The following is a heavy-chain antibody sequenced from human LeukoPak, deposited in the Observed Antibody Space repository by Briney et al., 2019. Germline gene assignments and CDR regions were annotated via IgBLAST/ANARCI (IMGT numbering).Heavy chain of an antibody. J-gene: IGHJ5*02. V-gene: IGHV3-30*18. D-gene: IGHD2-2*01. CDR3: AKEGSQYASSWFDH. CDR2: ISHDGTVR. CDR1: GFTFSSYD. Sequence: PGRSLRLSCAASGFTFSSYDMQWVRQAPGMGPEWVSVISHDGTVRHYADSVKGRFTISRDSSTNRLYLQMDSLRTEDTAVYYCAKEGSQYASSWFDHWGQGTLVTVSS.